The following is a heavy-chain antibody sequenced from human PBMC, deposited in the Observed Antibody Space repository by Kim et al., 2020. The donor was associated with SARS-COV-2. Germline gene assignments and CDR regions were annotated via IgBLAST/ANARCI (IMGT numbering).Heavy chain of an antibody. J-gene: IGHJ6*02. Sequence: GGSLRLSCAASGFTFSSYSMNWVRQAPGKGLEWVSSISSSSSYIYYADSVKGRFTISRDNAKNSLYLQMNSLRAEDTAVYYCASGEFLTGYYYGMDVWGQGTTVTVSS. V-gene: IGHV3-21*01. CDR1: GFTFSSYS. D-gene: IGHD3-9*01. CDR3: ASGEFLTGYYYGMDV. CDR2: ISSSSSYI.